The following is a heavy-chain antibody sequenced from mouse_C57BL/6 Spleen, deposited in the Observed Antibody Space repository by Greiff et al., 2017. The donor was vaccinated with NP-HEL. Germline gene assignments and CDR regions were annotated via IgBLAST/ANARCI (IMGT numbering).Heavy chain of an antibody. J-gene: IGHJ3*01. Sequence: VQLQQSGAELVRPGTSVKVSCKASGYAFTNYLIEWVKQRPGQGLEWIGVINPGSGGTNYNEKFKGKATLTADNSSSTAYMQLSSLTSEDSAVYFCSRGRGCGYDGFAYWGQGTLVTVSA. D-gene: IGHD2-2*01. CDR2: INPGSGGT. CDR1: GYAFTNYL. CDR3: SRGRGCGYDGFAY. V-gene: IGHV1-54*01.